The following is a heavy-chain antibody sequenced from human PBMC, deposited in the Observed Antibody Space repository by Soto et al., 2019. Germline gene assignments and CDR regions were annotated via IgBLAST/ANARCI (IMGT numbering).Heavy chain of an antibody. CDR2: IIPIFGTA. Sequence: ASVKVSCKASGGTFSSYAISWVRQAPGQGLEWMGGIIPIFGTANYAQKFQGRVTITADESTSTAYMELSSLRSEDTAVYYCARVAANYYDSSGYYGPQGYWGQGTLVTVSS. CDR1: GGTFSSYA. V-gene: IGHV1-69*13. D-gene: IGHD3-22*01. CDR3: ARVAANYYDSSGYYGPQGY. J-gene: IGHJ4*02.